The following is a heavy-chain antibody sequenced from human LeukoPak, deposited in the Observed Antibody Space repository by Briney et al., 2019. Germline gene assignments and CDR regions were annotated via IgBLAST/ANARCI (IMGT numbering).Heavy chain of an antibody. J-gene: IGHJ6*03. V-gene: IGHV1-2*06. CDR1: GYTFTGYY. CDR2: INLNSGGT. Sequence: ASVKVSCKASGYTFTGYYMHWVRQAPGQGLEWMGRINLNSGGTNYAQKFQGRVTMTRDTSISTAYMELSRLRSDDTAVYYCASLEAAGSNYYYYYYMDVWGKGTTVTVSS. D-gene: IGHD6-13*01. CDR3: ASLEAAGSNYYYYYYMDV.